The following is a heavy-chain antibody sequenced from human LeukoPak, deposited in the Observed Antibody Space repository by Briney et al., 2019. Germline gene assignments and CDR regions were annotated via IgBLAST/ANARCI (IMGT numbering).Heavy chain of an antibody. CDR2: IKQDGSEK. Sequence: GGSLGLSCAASGFTFSSYWMSWVRQAPGKGLEWVANIKQDGSEKCYVDSVKGRFTISRDNAKNSLYLQMNSLRAEDTAVYYCARDGGRGVFDYWGQGTLVTVSS. D-gene: IGHD1-26*01. J-gene: IGHJ4*02. CDR3: ARDGGRGVFDY. CDR1: GFTFSSYW. V-gene: IGHV3-7*01.